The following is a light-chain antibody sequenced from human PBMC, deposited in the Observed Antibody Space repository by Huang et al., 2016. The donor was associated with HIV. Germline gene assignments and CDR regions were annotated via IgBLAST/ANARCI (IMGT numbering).Light chain of an antibody. J-gene: IGKJ1*01. CDR2: GSS. CDR1: QSVNSN. Sequence: EIVMTQSPATLSVSPGERATLSGRDSQSVNSNLAWYQQKPCQAPRLLIYGSSNRATGGPARWSGNGSGTEFTLTISGLQSEDFAVYYCQQYNNWPPWTFGQGTKVEIK. V-gene: IGKV3-15*01. CDR3: QQYNNWPPWT.